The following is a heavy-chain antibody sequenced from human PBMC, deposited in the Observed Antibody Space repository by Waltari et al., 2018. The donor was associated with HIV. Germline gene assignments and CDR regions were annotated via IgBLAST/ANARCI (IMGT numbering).Heavy chain of an antibody. V-gene: IGHV1-8*01. J-gene: IGHJ1*01. CDR2: MNPNSGNT. CDR3: ARDLYGSGSYWEH. D-gene: IGHD3-10*01. CDR1: GYTFTSYD. Sequence: QVQLVQSGAEVKKPGASVKVSCKASGYTFTSYDINWVRQATGQGLEWMGWMNPNSGNTGDAQKFQGRITMTRDTSISTAYMELRSLRSEDTAVYYCARDLYGSGSYWEHWGQGTLVTVSS.